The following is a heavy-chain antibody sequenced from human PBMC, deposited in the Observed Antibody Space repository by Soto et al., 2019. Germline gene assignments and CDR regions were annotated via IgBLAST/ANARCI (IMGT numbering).Heavy chain of an antibody. V-gene: IGHV1-24*01. CDR2: FDPEDGET. J-gene: IGHJ3*02. D-gene: IGHD3-10*01. Sequence: QVQLVQSGAEVTKPGASVRVSCKVSGYLLAEFAIHWVRQAPGKGLEWMGGFDPEDGETIYAQSFQGKVTMTEDTSTHTAYMELYSPRSENPAVYYCATYLVTTMHVFDICGEGTVVTVSS. CDR3: ATYLVTTMHVFDI. CDR1: GYLLAEFA.